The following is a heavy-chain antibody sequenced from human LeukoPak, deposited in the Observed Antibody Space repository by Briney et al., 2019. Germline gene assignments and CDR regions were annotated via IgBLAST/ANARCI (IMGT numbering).Heavy chain of an antibody. CDR1: GFTVSSNY. CDR2: IYSGGTT. V-gene: IGHV3-53*01. D-gene: IGHD3-10*01. Sequence: GGSLRLSCAASGFTVSSNYMNWVRQAPGKGLEWVSIIYSGGTTYYADSVKGRFTISRDNSKNTQYLQMNSLRAEDTAVYYCARYGSGFDYWGQGTLVTVSS. CDR3: ARYGSGFDY. J-gene: IGHJ4*02.